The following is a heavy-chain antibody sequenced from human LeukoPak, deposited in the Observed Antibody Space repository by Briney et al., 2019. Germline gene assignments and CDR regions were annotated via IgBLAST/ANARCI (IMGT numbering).Heavy chain of an antibody. J-gene: IGHJ4*02. V-gene: IGHV3-30*18. Sequence: GRSLRLSCAASGFTFSSYGMHWVRRAPGKGLEWVAVISYDGSNKNYADSVKGRFTISRDNSKNTLYLQMNSLRAEDTAAYYCAKDMSCSSISCPLDYWGQGTLVTVSS. CDR2: ISYDGSNK. CDR3: AKDMSCSSISCPLDY. CDR1: GFTFSSYG. D-gene: IGHD2-2*01.